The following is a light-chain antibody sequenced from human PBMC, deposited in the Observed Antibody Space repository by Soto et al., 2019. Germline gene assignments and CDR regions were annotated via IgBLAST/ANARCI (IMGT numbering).Light chain of an antibody. V-gene: IGKV1-39*01. CDR3: QQSYSSPRT. J-gene: IGKJ1*01. CDR1: QSVSNY. CDR2: AAS. Sequence: DIQMTQSPSSLSASVGDRVTITCRTSQSVSNYLNWYQTKSGKAPKLLIYAASTLQTGVPSRLSGSGSGTDFTLTISSLQPEDFATYYCQQSYSSPRTFGQGTKVEIK.